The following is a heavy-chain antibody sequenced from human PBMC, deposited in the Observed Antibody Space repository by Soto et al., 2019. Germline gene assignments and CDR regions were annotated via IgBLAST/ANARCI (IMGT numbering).Heavy chain of an antibody. Sequence: GESLNISCKGSGYSFSTYWIGWVRQMPGQGLESMGIIYPGDFQTKYSPSFQGQVTISVDKSINTAYLQWSSLKASDTAMYYCARTSSSWYPLSYYGMDVWGQGTTVTVSS. CDR2: IYPGDFQT. V-gene: IGHV5-51*01. D-gene: IGHD6-13*01. J-gene: IGHJ6*02. CDR1: GYSFSTYW. CDR3: ARTSSSWYPLSYYGMDV.